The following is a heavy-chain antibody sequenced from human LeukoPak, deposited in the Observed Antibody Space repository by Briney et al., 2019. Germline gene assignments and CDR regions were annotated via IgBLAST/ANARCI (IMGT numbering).Heavy chain of an antibody. J-gene: IGHJ4*02. CDR1: GFTFSSYG. Sequence: GGSLRLSCAASGFTFSSYGMHWVRQAPGKGLEWVAVISYDGTNKYYADSVKGRFTISRDKSKNTPYLQMNSLRAEDTAVYYCAKDWGIVAGGGIDYWGQGTLVTVSS. V-gene: IGHV3-30*18. D-gene: IGHD6-13*01. CDR2: ISYDGTNK. CDR3: AKDWGIVAGGGIDY.